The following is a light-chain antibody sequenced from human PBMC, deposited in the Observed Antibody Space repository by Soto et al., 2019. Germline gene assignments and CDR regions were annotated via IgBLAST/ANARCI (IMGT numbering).Light chain of an antibody. J-gene: IGLJ1*01. V-gene: IGLV2-23*01. CDR3: FSYAGSTYV. Sequence: QSVLTQPASVSGSPGQSITISCTGTSSDVGSYNFVSWYQQYPGKVRKLMIYEGTKRPSGVSNRFSGSKSVNTASLTISGLQAEDEADYSCFSYAGSTYVFGTGAKVTVL. CDR2: EGT. CDR1: SSDVGSYNF.